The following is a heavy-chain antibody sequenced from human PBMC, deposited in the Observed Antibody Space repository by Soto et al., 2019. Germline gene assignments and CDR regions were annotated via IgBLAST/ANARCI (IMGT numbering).Heavy chain of an antibody. Sequence: PSETLSLTCAVYGGSFSGYYWSWIRQPPGKGLEWIGEVNHSGSTNYNPSLKSRVTISIDTSKNQFSLKLSSVTAADTAVYYCARRRGRQQLVPTHYYGMDIWGQGTTVTVSS. CDR3: ARRRGRQQLVPTHYYGMDI. J-gene: IGHJ6*02. CDR2: VNHSGST. V-gene: IGHV4-34*01. CDR1: GGSFSGYY. D-gene: IGHD6-13*01.